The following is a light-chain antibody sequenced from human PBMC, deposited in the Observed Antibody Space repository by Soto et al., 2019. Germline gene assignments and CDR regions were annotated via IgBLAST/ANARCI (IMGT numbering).Light chain of an antibody. CDR2: GAS. CDR1: QSVGSNY. Sequence: EIVLTQSPGTLSLSPGDRATLSCRASQSVGSNYLAWYQQKPGQAPRLLIYGASNRATGIPDTFSGSGSGTDFTLTISRLEPGDFAVYYCQQYGSAPRTFGGGTKVEIK. CDR3: QQYGSAPRT. V-gene: IGKV3-20*01. J-gene: IGKJ4*01.